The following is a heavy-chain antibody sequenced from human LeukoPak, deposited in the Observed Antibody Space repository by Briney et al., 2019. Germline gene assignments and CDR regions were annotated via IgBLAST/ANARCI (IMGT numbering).Heavy chain of an antibody. V-gene: IGHV1-8*01. J-gene: IGHJ5*01. Sequence: ASVKVSCKASGYTFTSDDINWVRQATGQGLEWMGWMNSNSGNTGYAQKFQGRGTMTGDTSISTAYMELRSLTSEDTAMYYCARGVFNVDYHLDSWGQGTLVTVSS. CDR3: ARGVFNVDYHLDS. CDR1: GYTFTSDD. CDR2: MNSNSGNT. D-gene: IGHD3-10*01.